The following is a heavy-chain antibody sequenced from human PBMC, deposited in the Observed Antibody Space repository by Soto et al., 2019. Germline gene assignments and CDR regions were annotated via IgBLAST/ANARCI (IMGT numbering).Heavy chain of an antibody. CDR2: IYDRGST. D-gene: IGHD3-22*01. CDR3: ARLFIGSSGYYPDWFDP. CDR1: GASISTYH. J-gene: IGHJ5*02. Sequence: SETLSLTCTVSGASISTYHWSWIRQPPGTGLEWLGYIYDRGSTRYSPSLKSRVTIAVDRCKNQFPLRLNSVTAADTAVYFCARLFIGSSGYYPDWFDPWGQGTLVTVSS. V-gene: IGHV4-59*01.